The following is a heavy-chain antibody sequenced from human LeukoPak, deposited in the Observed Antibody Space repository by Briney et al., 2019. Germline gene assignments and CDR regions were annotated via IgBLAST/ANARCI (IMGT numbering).Heavy chain of an antibody. CDR2: IWYDGSNK. D-gene: IGHD4-11*01. CDR3: ARGGKLDYPFDY. Sequence: GGSLRLSCAASGFTFSSYGMHWVRQAPGKGLEWVAVIWYDGSNKYYADSVKGRFTISRDNSKNTLYLQMNSLRAEDTAVYYCARGGKLDYPFDYWGQGTLVTVSS. V-gene: IGHV3-33*01. J-gene: IGHJ4*02. CDR1: GFTFSSYG.